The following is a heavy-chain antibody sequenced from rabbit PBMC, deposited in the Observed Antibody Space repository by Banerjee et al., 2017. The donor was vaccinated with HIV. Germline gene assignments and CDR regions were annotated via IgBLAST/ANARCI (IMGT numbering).Heavy chain of an antibody. J-gene: IGHJ4*01. CDR3: ARRSSSGSGDYFNL. CDR2: IYTGSSGST. CDR1: GFSFSSSYW. Sequence: QQQLVESGGDLVKPGASLTLTCTASGFSFSSSYWICWVRQAPGKGLEWIACIYTGSSGSTWYASWVNGRFTVSETSSTTVTLQMTSLTAADTATYFCARRSSSGSGDYFNLWGQGTLVTVS. V-gene: IGHV1S45*01. D-gene: IGHD1-1*01.